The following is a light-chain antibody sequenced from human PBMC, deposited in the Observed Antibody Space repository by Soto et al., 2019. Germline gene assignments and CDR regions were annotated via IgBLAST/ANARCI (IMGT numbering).Light chain of an antibody. CDR2: EVI. V-gene: IGLV2-14*01. CDR1: NSDVNY. J-gene: IGLJ1*01. CDR3: SSSTSSKTFV. Sequence: QSALTQPASVSGAPGQSITISCTGTNSDVNYVSWHQQHPGKAPKLMIYEVINRSSGVSTRFSGSKSGNTASLTISGLQAEDEADYYCSSSTSSKTFVFGTGTKLTVL.